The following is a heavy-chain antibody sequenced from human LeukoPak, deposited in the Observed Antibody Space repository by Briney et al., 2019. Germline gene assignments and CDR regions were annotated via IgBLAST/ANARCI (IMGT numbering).Heavy chain of an antibody. Sequence: GGPLRLSCAASGFTFSSYAMSWVRQAPGKGLEWVSAISGSGGSTYYADSVKGRFTISRDNSKNTLYLQMNSLRAEDTAVYYCAKDYSSGWYGNYWGQGTLVTVSS. J-gene: IGHJ4*02. V-gene: IGHV3-23*01. CDR3: AKDYSSGWYGNY. CDR2: ISGSGGST. D-gene: IGHD6-19*01. CDR1: GFTFSSYA.